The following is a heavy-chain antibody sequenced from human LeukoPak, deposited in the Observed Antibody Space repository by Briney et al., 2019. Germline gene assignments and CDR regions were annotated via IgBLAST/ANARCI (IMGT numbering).Heavy chain of an antibody. CDR1: GGSISSYY. J-gene: IGHJ4*02. CDR3: AIAGTAMVLDYFDY. CDR2: IYYSGST. Sequence: KPSETLSHTCTVSGGSISSYYWSWIRQPPGKGLESIGYIYYSGSTNYNTSLKSRVTISVDTSKNQFSLKLSSVTAADTAVYYCAIAGTAMVLDYFDYWGQGTLVTVSS. D-gene: IGHD5-18*01. V-gene: IGHV4-59*01.